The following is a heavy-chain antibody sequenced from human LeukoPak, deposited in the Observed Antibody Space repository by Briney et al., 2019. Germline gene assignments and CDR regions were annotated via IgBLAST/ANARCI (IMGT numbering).Heavy chain of an antibody. Sequence: PGGSLRLSCAASGFTVSRNYMSWVRQAPGKGLEWVSVIYSGGRTYYADSVKGRFTISRDNSKNTLYLQMNSLRAEDTAVYYCAKDRGITMVRGVIIDSYYFDYWGQGTLVTVSS. CDR3: AKDRGITMVRGVIIDSYYFDY. CDR1: GFTVSRNY. D-gene: IGHD3-10*01. V-gene: IGHV3-66*02. CDR2: IYSGGRT. J-gene: IGHJ4*02.